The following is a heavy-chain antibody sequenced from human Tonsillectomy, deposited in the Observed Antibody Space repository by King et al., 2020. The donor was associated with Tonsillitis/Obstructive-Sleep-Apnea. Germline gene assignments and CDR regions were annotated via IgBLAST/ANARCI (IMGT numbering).Heavy chain of an antibody. D-gene: IGHD2-21*01. CDR3: ARLKEAHWAVMVPAYYYAMDV. V-gene: IGHV3-30*04. Sequence: VQLVESGGGVVQPGRSLRVSCAASGFTFSSYAMHWVRQAPGKGLDWVALISYDGSNKYYADSVKGRFTISRDNSKNTLYLQMNSLRAEDTSVYYCARLKEAHWAVMVPAYYYAMDVWGQGTTVTVSS. CDR1: GFTFSSYA. J-gene: IGHJ6*02. CDR2: ISYDGSNK.